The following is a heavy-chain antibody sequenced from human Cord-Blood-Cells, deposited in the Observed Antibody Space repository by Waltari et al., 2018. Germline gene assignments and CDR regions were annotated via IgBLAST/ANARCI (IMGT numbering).Heavy chain of an antibody. CDR1: GGSIRRYF. J-gene: IGHJ4*02. D-gene: IGHD3-10*01. CDR2: IYTSGST. Sequence: QVQLQESGPGLVKPSATLSLTCHVPGGSIRRYFCSWIRQPAGKGLERIGRIYTSGSTNYNPSLKSRVTMSVDTSKNQFSLKLSSVTAADTAVYYCARGMVRGVIDYWGQGTLVTVSS. V-gene: IGHV4-4*07. CDR3: ARGMVRGVIDY.